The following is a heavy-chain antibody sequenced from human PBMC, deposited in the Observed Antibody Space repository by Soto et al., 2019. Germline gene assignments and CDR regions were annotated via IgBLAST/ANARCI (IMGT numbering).Heavy chain of an antibody. CDR2: INHSGST. D-gene: IGHD5-12*01. CDR1: GGSFSGYY. V-gene: IGHV4-34*01. Sequence: SDTLSVTCAVYGGSFSGYYWSWIRQPPGKGLEWIGEINHSGSTNYNPSLKSRVTISVDTSKNQFSLKLSSVTAADTAVYYCARGLGQGSGYDPSSYYYYGMDVWGQGTTVTVSS. J-gene: IGHJ6*02. CDR3: ARGLGQGSGYDPSSYYYYGMDV.